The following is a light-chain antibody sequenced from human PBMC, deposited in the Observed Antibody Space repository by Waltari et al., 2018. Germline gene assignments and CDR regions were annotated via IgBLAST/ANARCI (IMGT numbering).Light chain of an antibody. CDR2: VNSEGSH. J-gene: IGLJ3*02. Sequence: QLVLTQSPSASASLGASAKLTCTLRSGHINNAIAWLQQRPEKGPRYVMKVNSEGSHNKGAGVSVRFAGSGTGAERYLSISGRQAEEEADYICQTCGQGTWVFGRGTKLTVL. CDR1: SGHINNA. V-gene: IGLV4-69*01. CDR3: QTCGQGTWV.